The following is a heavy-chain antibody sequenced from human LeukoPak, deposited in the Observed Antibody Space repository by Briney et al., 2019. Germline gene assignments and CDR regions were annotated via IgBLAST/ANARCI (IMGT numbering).Heavy chain of an antibody. CDR3: ARASIAAHFDY. D-gene: IGHD6-6*01. CDR1: GGSISSYY. V-gene: IGHV4-4*07. Sequence: SETLSLTCSVSGGSISSYYWSWVRQPAGKGLEWIGRIYTSGSTNYNPSLKSRVTISVDTSNNQFSLKLSSVTAADTAVYYCARASIAAHFDYWGQGTLVTVSS. J-gene: IGHJ4*02. CDR2: IYTSGST.